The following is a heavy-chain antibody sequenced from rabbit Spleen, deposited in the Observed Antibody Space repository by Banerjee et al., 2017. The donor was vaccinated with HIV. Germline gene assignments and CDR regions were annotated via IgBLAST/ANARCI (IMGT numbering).Heavy chain of an antibody. J-gene: IGHJ4*01. D-gene: IGHD1-1*01. V-gene: IGHV1S40*01. Sequence: QSLEESGGGLVKPGGTLTLTCTVSGFSFSSSYYMCWVRQAPGKGLEWIACIYNGDGSTYYASWVNGRFTVSKTSSTTVTLQMTSLTGADTATYFCARDLAAWNSGSYAFNLWGQGTLVTVS. CDR2: IYNGDGST. CDR1: GFSFSSSYY. CDR3: ARDLAAWNSGSYAFNL.